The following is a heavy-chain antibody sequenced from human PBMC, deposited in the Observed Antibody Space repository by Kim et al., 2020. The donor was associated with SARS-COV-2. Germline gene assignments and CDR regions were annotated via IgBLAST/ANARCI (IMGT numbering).Heavy chain of an antibody. J-gene: IGHJ3*02. CDR1: GGSISSSSYY. CDR2: IYYSGST. D-gene: IGHD6-13*01. V-gene: IGHV4-39*01. Sequence: SETLSLTCTVSGGSISSSSYYWGWIRQPPGKGLEWIGSIYYSGSTYYNPSLKSRVTISVDTSKNQFSLKLSSVTAADTAVYYCARHVTGMKMGIAAAGRAFDIWGQGTMVTVSS. CDR3: ARHVTGMKMGIAAAGRAFDI.